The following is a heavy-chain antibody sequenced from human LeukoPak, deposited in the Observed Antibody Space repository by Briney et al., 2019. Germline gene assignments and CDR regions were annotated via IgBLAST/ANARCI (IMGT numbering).Heavy chain of an antibody. CDR1: GGTFISYA. CDR2: IIPIFGTA. D-gene: IGHD5-18*01. V-gene: IGHV1-69*05. Sequence: SVKVSCKASGGTFISYAISWVRQAPGQGLEWMGGIIPIFGTANYAQKFQGRVTMTTDTSTSTAYMELRSLRSDDTAVYYCARARTWIQLWPLGYWGQGTLVTVSS. J-gene: IGHJ4*02. CDR3: ARARTWIQLWPLGY.